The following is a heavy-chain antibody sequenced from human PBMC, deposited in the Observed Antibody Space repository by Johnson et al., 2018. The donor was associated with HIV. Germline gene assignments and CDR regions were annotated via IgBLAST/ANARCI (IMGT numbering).Heavy chain of an antibody. J-gene: IGHJ3*02. CDR3: ARNGLIPAAKGVAFDI. CDR2: ISSSGSTM. V-gene: IGHV3-48*04. CDR1: GFTFSSYA. D-gene: IGHD2-2*01. Sequence: VQLVESGGGVVQPGRSLRLSCEASGFTFSSYAMHWVRQAPGKGLEWVSYISSSGSTMYYADSVKGRFTISRDNAKNSLYLQMNSLRAEDTAVYYCARNGLIPAAKGVAFDIWGHGTTVTVSS.